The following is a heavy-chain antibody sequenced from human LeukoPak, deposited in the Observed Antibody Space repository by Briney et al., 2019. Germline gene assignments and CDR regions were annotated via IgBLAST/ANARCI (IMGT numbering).Heavy chain of an antibody. J-gene: IGHJ4*02. V-gene: IGHV3-9*01. CDR1: GFTFDDYA. D-gene: IGHD6-6*01. Sequence: GRSLRLSCAASGFTFDDYAMHWVRQAPGKGLEWVSGISWNSGSIGYADSVKGRFTISRDNAKNSLYLQMNSLRAEDTALYYCAKESYSSSLLDYWGQGTLVTVSS. CDR2: ISWNSGSI. CDR3: AKESYSSSLLDY.